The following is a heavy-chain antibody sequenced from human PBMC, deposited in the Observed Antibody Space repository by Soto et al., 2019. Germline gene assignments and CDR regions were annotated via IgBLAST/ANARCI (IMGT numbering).Heavy chain of an antibody. CDR1: GFTFSNYG. J-gene: IGHJ4*02. D-gene: IGHD2-21*01. CDR3: ARDPEGINDFDY. CDR2: INAPGETK. Sequence: EVQLVESGGGLVKPGGPLRLSCAASGFTFSNYGMNWAPQAPGRGLEWVTHINAPGETKSYSDSVKGRFTVSRDDAKNSLYLQMSSLRADDTAIYYCARDPEGINDFDYWGQGTLVTVSS. V-gene: IGHV3-48*04.